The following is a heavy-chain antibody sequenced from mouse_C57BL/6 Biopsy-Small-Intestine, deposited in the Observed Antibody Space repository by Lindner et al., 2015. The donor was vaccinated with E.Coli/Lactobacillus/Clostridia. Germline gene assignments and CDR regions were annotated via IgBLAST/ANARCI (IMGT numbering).Heavy chain of an antibody. V-gene: IGHV5-17*01. CDR3: AREDY. J-gene: IGHJ4*01. CDR1: GFTFSDYG. CDR2: ITSGSSTM. Sequence: VQLQESGGGLVKPGGSLKLSCAASGFTFSDYGMHWVRQAPEKGLEWVAYITSGSSTMYYADTVKGRFTISRDNAKNTLFLQMTSLRSEDTAMYYCAREDYWGQGTSVTVSS.